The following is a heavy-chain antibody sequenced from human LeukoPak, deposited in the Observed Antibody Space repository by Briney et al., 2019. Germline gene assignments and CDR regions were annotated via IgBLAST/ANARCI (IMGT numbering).Heavy chain of an antibody. CDR2: ISGGGGST. CDR1: GFTFTSYS. J-gene: IGHJ4*02. CDR3: AKSSYYDSSGFYREYYFDY. D-gene: IGHD3-22*01. V-gene: IGHV3-23*01. Sequence: PGGSLRLSCAASGFTFTSYSMNWVRQAPGKGLEWVSTISGGGGSTYYADSVKGRFTISRDNSKNTLYLQVNSLRAEDTAVYYCAKSSYYDSSGFYREYYFDYWGQGTLVPVSS.